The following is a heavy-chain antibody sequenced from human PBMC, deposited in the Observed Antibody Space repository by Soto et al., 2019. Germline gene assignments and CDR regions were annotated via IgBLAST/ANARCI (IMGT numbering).Heavy chain of an antibody. CDR2: IYWDDDK. J-gene: IGHJ6*02. Sequence: QITLKESGPTLVRPTQTLTLTCTFSGFSLSTSGVGVGWIRQPPGKALEWLALIYWDDDKRYSPSLKSRLPTTKATSKNHVVLTMTDMDPVDTATYYCAHSRCGGDCLQSYSSHYYYGMDVWGQGTTVTVSS. D-gene: IGHD2-21*02. CDR3: AHSRCGGDCLQSYSSHYYYGMDV. V-gene: IGHV2-5*02. CDR1: GFSLSTSGVG.